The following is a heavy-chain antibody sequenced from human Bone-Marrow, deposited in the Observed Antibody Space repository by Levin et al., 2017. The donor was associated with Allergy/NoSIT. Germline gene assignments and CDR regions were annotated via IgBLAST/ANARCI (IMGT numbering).Heavy chain of an antibody. CDR2: INWNSNTI. D-gene: IGHD3-16*01. Sequence: GGSLRLSCAASGFTFDDFAMHWVRQAPEKGLEWVSGINWNSNTIDYADSVKGRFTISRDNAKNSLYLQMNSLRPEDTAFYYCAKVPSSFGGSYYFPPWGRGTLVTVSS. CDR3: AKVPSSFGGSYYFPP. CDR1: GFTFDDFA. J-gene: IGHJ5*02. V-gene: IGHV3-9*01.